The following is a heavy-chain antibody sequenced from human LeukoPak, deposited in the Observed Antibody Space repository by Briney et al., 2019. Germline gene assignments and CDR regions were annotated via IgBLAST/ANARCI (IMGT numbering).Heavy chain of an antibody. D-gene: IGHD6-13*01. J-gene: IGHJ6*02. CDR2: FDPEDGET. V-gene: IGHV1-24*01. CDR3: ATASSWSSHYYYYGMDV. Sequence: ASVKVSYKVSGYTLTELSMHWVRQTPGKGLEWMGGFDPEDGETIYAQKFQGRVTMTEDTSTDTAYMELSSLRSEDTAVYYCATASSWSSHYYYYGMDVWGQGTTVTVSS. CDR1: GYTLTELS.